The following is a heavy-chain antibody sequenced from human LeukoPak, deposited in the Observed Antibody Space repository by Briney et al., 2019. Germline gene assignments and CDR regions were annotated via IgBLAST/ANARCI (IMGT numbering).Heavy chain of an antibody. Sequence: GGSLTLSCAAAGFTFRTSWMHWVRHDSRKGLVWVSRISSDGSDIRYADSVKGRFIISRDNAKNTLYLLMSSLRAEDTALYYCARDRGGLGPTTLDHWGQGTLVTVSS. V-gene: IGHV3-74*01. CDR1: GFTFRTSW. J-gene: IGHJ4*02. CDR2: ISSDGSDI. D-gene: IGHD1-26*01. CDR3: ARDRGGLGPTTLDH.